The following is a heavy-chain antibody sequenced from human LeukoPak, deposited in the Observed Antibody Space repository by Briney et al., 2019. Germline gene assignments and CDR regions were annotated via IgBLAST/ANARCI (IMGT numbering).Heavy chain of an antibody. CDR1: GYTFTSYD. Sequence: ASVKVSCKASGYTFTSYDINWVRQAPGQGLEWMGWINPNTGGTNYAQKFQGRVTMTRDTSISTAYMEVNRLRSDDTAVYYCARGFDWLEYYFDYWGQGTLVTVSS. V-gene: IGHV1-2*02. J-gene: IGHJ4*02. D-gene: IGHD3-9*01. CDR2: INPNTGGT. CDR3: ARGFDWLEYYFDY.